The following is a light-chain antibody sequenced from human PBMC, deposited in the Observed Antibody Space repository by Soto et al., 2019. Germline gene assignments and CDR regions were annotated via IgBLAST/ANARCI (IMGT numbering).Light chain of an antibody. Sequence: EIVLTQSPGTLSLSPGERATLSCRASQSFNSIYLAWYQQKPGQAPRLLIYGASSRATGIPDRFSGSGSGTDFTLTISRLEPEDFAVYYCHQYDSWTFGQGTKGEIK. J-gene: IGKJ1*01. CDR2: GAS. CDR3: HQYDSWT. CDR1: QSFNSIY. V-gene: IGKV3-20*01.